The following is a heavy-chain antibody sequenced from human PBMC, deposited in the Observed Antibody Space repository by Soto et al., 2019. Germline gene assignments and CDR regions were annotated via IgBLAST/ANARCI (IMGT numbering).Heavy chain of an antibody. CDR1: GGSSSGWY. CDR2: ISSGIT. V-gene: IGHV4-34*01. J-gene: IGHJ4*02. D-gene: IGHD1-26*01. CDR3: ARGPYSRGVGATNPSH. Sequence: SETLSLTCAVYGGSSSGWYWTWIRQSPVKGLEWIGEISSGITNYNPSLGSRVTISADTSKNQFSLKLNSVTAADTAVYYCARGPYSRGVGATNPSHWGQGTLVTVSS.